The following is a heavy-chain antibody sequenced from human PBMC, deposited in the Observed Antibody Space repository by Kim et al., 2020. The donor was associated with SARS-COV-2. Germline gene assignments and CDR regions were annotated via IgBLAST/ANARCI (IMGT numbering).Heavy chain of an antibody. Sequence: GGSLRLSCAASGFTFSDSAIHWVRQASGKGLEWVGRIGTKANNFATAYAASVRGRFTLSRDDSKNTAYLQMDSLKTEDTALFLCCYYDASHYDFGCWGQGTLVTVSS. D-gene: IGHD3-22*01. CDR2: IGTKANNFAT. CDR1: GFTFSDSA. CDR3: CYYDASHYDFGC. V-gene: IGHV3-73*01. J-gene: IGHJ4*02.